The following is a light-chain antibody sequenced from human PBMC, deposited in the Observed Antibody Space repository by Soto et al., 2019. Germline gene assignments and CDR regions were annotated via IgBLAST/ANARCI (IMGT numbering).Light chain of an antibody. J-gene: IGLJ3*02. CDR3: AAWDDSRNGWV. CDR1: SSNIGSNT. Sequence: QSVLTQPPSASGTPGQRVTLSCSGSSSNIGSNTVNWYQQLPGTAPKLLIYSNNQRPSGVPDRFSGSKSGTSASLAIRGLQSEDEADYYCAAWDDSRNGWVFGGGTKLTVL. V-gene: IGLV1-44*01. CDR2: SNN.